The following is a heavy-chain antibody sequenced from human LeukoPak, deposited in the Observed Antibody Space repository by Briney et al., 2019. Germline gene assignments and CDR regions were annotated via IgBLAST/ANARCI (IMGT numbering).Heavy chain of an antibody. CDR3: ARLTTYYDSSGYYHYGYYYYYMDV. CDR2: ISSSSSYM. V-gene: IGHV3-21*04. CDR1: GFTFSNAW. Sequence: GGSLRLSCAASGFTFSNAWMNWVRQAPGKGLEWASSISSSSSYMYYADSVKGRFTISRDNAKNSLYLQMNSLRAEDTAVYYCARLTTYYDSSGYYHYGYYYYYMDVWGKGTTVTISS. D-gene: IGHD3-22*01. J-gene: IGHJ6*03.